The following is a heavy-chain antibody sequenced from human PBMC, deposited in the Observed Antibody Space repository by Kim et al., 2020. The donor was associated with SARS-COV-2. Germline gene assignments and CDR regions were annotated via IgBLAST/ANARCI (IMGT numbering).Heavy chain of an antibody. Sequence: YSPSFQGQVTISADKSISTAYLQWSSLKASDTAMYYCARLLTYSSGCCDYWGQGTLVTVSS. J-gene: IGHJ4*02. D-gene: IGHD6-19*01. V-gene: IGHV5-51*01. CDR3: ARLLTYSSGCCDY.